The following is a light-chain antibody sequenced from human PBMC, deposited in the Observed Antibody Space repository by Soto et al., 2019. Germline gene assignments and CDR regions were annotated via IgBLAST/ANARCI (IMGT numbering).Light chain of an antibody. Sequence: EIVLTQSPGTLSLSLGERATLSCRASQSVSSSYLAWYQQKPGQAPRLLIYGASSRATGIPDRFSGSGSGTDFTLTISRLEPEDFATYYCQHLFIYPPTFGPGTKVDIK. CDR2: GAS. J-gene: IGKJ3*01. CDR3: QHLFIYPPT. V-gene: IGKV3-20*01. CDR1: QSVSSSY.